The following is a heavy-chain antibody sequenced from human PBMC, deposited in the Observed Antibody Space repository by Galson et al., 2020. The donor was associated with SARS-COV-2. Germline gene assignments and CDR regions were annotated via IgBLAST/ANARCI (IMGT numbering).Heavy chain of an antibody. CDR2: ISGSADTT. Sequence: GGSLRLSCAASGFNFRFYGMAWVRQAPGKGLEWVSTISGSADTTYYADSVKGRFTISRDNPKNTLYLQMNSLRAEDTAVYHCAKDTTMLRGPIDSWGQGTLVTVSS. J-gene: IGHJ4*02. V-gene: IGHV3-23*01. CDR3: AKDTTMLRGPIDS. D-gene: IGHD3-10*01. CDR1: GFNFRFYG.